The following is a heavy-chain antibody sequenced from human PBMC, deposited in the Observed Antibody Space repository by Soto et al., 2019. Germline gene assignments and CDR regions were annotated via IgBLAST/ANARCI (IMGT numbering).Heavy chain of an antibody. CDR2: INLNDGGT. CDR3: VRDAPSHQSSFDL. Sequence: GASVKVSCKTSDYSFGDYYLHWVRQAPEQGLEWMGWINLNDGGTNSPRKFQGRLTMTRDESITTVYMELSRLRSDDTAVYFCVRDAPSHQSSFDLWGQGSLVTFSS. D-gene: IGHD2-2*01. CDR1: DYSFGDYY. J-gene: IGHJ4*02. V-gene: IGHV1-2*02.